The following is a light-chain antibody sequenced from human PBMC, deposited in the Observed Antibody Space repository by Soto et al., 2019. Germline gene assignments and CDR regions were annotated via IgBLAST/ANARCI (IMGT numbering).Light chain of an antibody. V-gene: IGLV2-14*01. J-gene: IGLJ2*01. Sequence: QSVLTQPASVSGSPGQSITISCTGTSSDGGGYNYVSWYQQHPGKAPKLMIYDVSNRPSGVSIRFSGSKSGNTASLTISGLQAEDEADYYCSSYTSSSTYVVFGGGTKLTVL. CDR3: SSYTSSSTYVV. CDR2: DVS. CDR1: SSDGGGYNY.